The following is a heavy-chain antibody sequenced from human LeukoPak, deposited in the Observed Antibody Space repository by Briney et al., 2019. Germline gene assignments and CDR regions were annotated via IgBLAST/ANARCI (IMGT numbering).Heavy chain of an antibody. CDR2: IDWDNQT. J-gene: IGHJ4*02. D-gene: IGHD3-10*01. V-gene: IGHV2-70*04. CDR3: ARSLYGAGSLYFDY. Sequence: IDWDNQTFYSASLKARLTISKDTSKNQVVLTMTNMDPVDTGTYYCARSLYGAGSLYFDYWGQGTPVTVSS.